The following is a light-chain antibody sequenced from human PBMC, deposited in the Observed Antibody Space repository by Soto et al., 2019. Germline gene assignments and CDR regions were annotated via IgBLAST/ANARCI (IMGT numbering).Light chain of an antibody. V-gene: IGKV3-20*01. CDR3: QQYDTSPWT. Sequence: EIVLTQSPGTLSLSPGERATLSCRASQSVSSSYLAWYQQKPGQAPRLLIHGASSRATGIPDRFSGSGSGTDFPLTISRLEPEDFAVYYWQQYDTSPWTFGQGTKVEIK. J-gene: IGKJ1*01. CDR2: GAS. CDR1: QSVSSSY.